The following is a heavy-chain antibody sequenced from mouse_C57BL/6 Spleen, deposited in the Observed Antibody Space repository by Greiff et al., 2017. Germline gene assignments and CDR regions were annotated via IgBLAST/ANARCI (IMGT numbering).Heavy chain of an antibody. J-gene: IGHJ4*01. Sequence: EVNLVESGGGLVQSGRSLRLSCATSGFTFSDFYMEWVRQAPGKGLEWIAASRNKANDYTTEYSASVKGRFIVSRDTSQSILYLQMNALRAEDTAIYYCARGTTVVATDYAMDYWGQGTSVTVSS. CDR3: ARGTTVVATDYAMDY. CDR1: GFTFSDFY. D-gene: IGHD1-1*01. CDR2: SRNKANDYTT. V-gene: IGHV7-1*01.